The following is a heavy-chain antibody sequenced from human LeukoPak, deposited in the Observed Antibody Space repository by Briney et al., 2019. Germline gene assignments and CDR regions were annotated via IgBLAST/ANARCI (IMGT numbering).Heavy chain of an antibody. Sequence: GGSLRLSCAASGFTFSSYSMNWVRQAPGKGLEWASSISSSSSYIYYADSVKGRFTISRDNAKNSLYLQMNSLRAEDTAVYYCARDFPWVEKADYGDYDYWGQGTLVTVSS. D-gene: IGHD4-17*01. J-gene: IGHJ4*02. CDR2: ISSSSSYI. CDR3: ARDFPWVEKADYGDYDY. CDR1: GFTFSSYS. V-gene: IGHV3-21*01.